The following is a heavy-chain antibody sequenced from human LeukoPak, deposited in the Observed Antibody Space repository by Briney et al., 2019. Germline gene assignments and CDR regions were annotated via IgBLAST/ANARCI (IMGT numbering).Heavy chain of an antibody. V-gene: IGHV4-34*01. Sequence: SETLSLTCAVYGGSFSGYYWSWIRQPPGKGLEWIGEINHSGSTNYNPSLKSRVTISIDTSKNQFSLKLSSVTAADTAVYYCARGDHYYGSGSYYYYYFDYWGQGTLVTVSS. CDR3: ARGDHYYGSGSYYYYYFDY. J-gene: IGHJ4*02. CDR2: INHSGST. CDR1: GGSFSGYY. D-gene: IGHD3-10*01.